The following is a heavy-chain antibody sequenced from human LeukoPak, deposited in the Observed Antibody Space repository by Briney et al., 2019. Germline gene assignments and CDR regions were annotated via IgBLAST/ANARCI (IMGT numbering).Heavy chain of an antibody. Sequence: GGSLRLSCTVSGFTVSSNSMSWVRQAPGKGLEWVSFIYSGGNTHYSDSVKGRFTISRDNSKNTLYLQMNSLRAEDTAVYYCAGRAGEYSHPYDYWGQGTLVTVSS. V-gene: IGHV3-53*01. CDR2: IYSGGNT. D-gene: IGHD4-17*01. J-gene: IGHJ4*02. CDR3: AGRAGEYSHPYDY. CDR1: GFTVSSNS.